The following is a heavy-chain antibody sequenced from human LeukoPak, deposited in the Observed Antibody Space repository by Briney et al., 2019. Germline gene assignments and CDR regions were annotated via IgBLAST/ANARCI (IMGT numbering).Heavy chain of an antibody. CDR1: GGSISSGGSISSYS. CDR3: ARFVDTAMVYDY. Sequence: PSQTLSLTCTVSGGSISSGGSISSYSWSWIRQPPGKGLEWIGYVYQSGSTYYNPSLKSRVTISVDTSKNQFSLKLSSVTAADTAVYYCARFVDTAMVYDYWGQGTLVTVSS. D-gene: IGHD5-18*01. CDR2: VYQSGST. V-gene: IGHV4-30-2*01. J-gene: IGHJ4*02.